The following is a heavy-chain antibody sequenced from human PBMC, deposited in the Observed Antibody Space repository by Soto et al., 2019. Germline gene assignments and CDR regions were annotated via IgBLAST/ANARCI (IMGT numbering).Heavy chain of an antibody. CDR3: ARDGTLYDSRAYYYLY. Sequence: QVQLVQSGAEVKKPGSSVKVSCKASGGTFRRYTITWVRQAPGQGLEGMGGITPMFGTPNYAQKFRGRVTITADESQSTAYMELSSLRSEDTAMYFCARDGTLYDSRAYYYLYWGQGNLVTVSS. J-gene: IGHJ4*02. V-gene: IGHV1-69*01. CDR1: GGTFRRYT. D-gene: IGHD3-22*01. CDR2: ITPMFGTP.